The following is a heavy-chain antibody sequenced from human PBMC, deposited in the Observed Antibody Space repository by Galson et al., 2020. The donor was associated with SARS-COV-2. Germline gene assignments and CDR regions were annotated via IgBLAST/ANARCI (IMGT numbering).Heavy chain of an antibody. CDR3: ARQGVSMRFLLNVAGWLYDL. Sequence: SETLSLTCAVSGVSISTTNYWSWIRQAPGKGLAWIGSVYPSGGTYFNPSLKSRVTISLDTSKNQSSLMLTSVTAADTSLNYCARQGVSMRFLLNVAGWLYDLWGRGTLVTVSS. J-gene: IGHJ2*01. CDR1: GVSISTTNY. V-gene: IGHV4-38-2*01. D-gene: IGHD6-19*01. CDR2: VYPSGGT.